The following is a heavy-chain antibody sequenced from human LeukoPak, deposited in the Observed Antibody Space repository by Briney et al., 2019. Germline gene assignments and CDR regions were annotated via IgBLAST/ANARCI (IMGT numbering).Heavy chain of an antibody. J-gene: IGHJ6*02. D-gene: IGHD3-3*01. CDR3: ARDRRYYDFWSGYNYYYGMDV. CDR2: ISHDGSNK. CDR1: GFTFSSYA. V-gene: IGHV3-30-3*01. Sequence: GGSLRLSCAASGFTFSSYAMHWVRQAPGKGLEWVAVISHDGSNKYYADSVKGRFTISRDNSKNTLYLQMNSLRAEDTAVYYCARDRRYYDFWSGYNYYYGMDVWGQGTTVTVSS.